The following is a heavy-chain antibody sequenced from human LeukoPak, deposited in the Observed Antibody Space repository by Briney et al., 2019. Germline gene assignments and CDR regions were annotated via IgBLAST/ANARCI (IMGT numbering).Heavy chain of an antibody. CDR2: RNYNGRT. D-gene: IGHD3-22*01. J-gene: IGHJ3*01. CDR1: GDSISSFY. V-gene: IGHV4-59*13. Sequence: SETLSLTCTVSGDSISSFYWSWIRQPPGKGLEWIGYRNYNGRTYYKPSLQSRVTISVDTSNNYFSLRLPSVTAADTAVYYCARLLDNDSSGDPDTFDVWGQGTMVTVSS. CDR3: ARLLDNDSSGDPDTFDV.